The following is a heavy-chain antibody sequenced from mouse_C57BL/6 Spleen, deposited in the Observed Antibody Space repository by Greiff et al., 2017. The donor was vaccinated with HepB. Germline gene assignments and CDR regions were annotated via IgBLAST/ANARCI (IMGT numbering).Heavy chain of an antibody. V-gene: IGHV1-5*01. CDR2: IYPGNSDT. CDR1: GYTFTSYW. CDR3: TRDLDDGGPLYFDY. Sequence: DVQLQESGTVLARPGASVRMSCKTSGYTFTSYWMHWVKQRPGQGLEWIGAIYPGNSDTSYNQKFKGKAKLTAVTSASTAYMELSSLTNEDSAVYYCTRDLDDGGPLYFDYWGQGTTLTVSS. J-gene: IGHJ2*01. D-gene: IGHD2-12*01.